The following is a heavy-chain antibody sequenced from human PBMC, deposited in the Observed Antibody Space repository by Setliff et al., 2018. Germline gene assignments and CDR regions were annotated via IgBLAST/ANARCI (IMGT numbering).Heavy chain of an antibody. D-gene: IGHD2-8*01. CDR3: ARILYCTNGVCWRSFDY. CDR1: GGSISSYY. J-gene: IGHJ4*02. CDR2: ISHSGST. Sequence: SETLSLTCTVSGGSISSYYWGWTRQPPGKGLEWIGSISHSGSTYYNPSLRSRVTISLDTSKNQFSLKLSSVTAADTAVYYCARILYCTNGVCWRSFDYWGQGTLVTVSS. V-gene: IGHV4-38-2*02.